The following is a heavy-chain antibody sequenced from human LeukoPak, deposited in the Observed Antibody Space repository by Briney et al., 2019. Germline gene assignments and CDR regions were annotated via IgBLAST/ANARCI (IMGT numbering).Heavy chain of an antibody. CDR2: IKQDGSDT. CDR3: ASQSYSIFDY. D-gene: IGHD1-26*01. J-gene: IGHJ4*02. V-gene: IGHV3-7*03. Sequence: GGSLRLSCAASEFSFSAYWMSWVRQAPGKGLEWLANIKQDGSDTYYADSVKGRFTISRDNAKNSLYLQMNNLRAEDTAVHYCASQSYSIFDYWGQGTLVTVSS. CDR1: EFSFSAYW.